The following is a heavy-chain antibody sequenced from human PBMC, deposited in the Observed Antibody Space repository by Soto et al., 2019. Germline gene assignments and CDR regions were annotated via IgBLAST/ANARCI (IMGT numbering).Heavy chain of an antibody. CDR2: IYYSGST. J-gene: IGHJ4*02. CDR3: ALRLGDPGRLYFDY. D-gene: IGHD3-16*01. V-gene: IGHV4-31*03. CDR1: GGSISSSDYY. Sequence: QVQLQESGPGLVKPSQTLSLTCSVSGGSISSSDYYCGGIRQHPGKGLEWIGYIYYSGSTYYNPSLKSRVSISVDTSKNQFSLKLSSVTAADTAVYYCALRLGDPGRLYFDYWGQGTLVTVSS.